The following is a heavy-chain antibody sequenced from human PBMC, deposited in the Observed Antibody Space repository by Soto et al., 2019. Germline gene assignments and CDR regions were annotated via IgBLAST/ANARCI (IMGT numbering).Heavy chain of an antibody. CDR1: GFTFSSYW. J-gene: IGHJ4*02. Sequence: GGSLRLSCAASGFTFSSYWMSWVRQAPGKGLEWVDNIKQEGSEKYYVDSVKGRFTISRDNAKNSLYLQMNSLRAEDTAVYYCAREILPVFGVVIEEYYFDYWGQGTLVTVSS. CDR2: IKQEGSEK. CDR3: AREILPVFGVVIEEYYFDY. D-gene: IGHD3-3*01. V-gene: IGHV3-7*01.